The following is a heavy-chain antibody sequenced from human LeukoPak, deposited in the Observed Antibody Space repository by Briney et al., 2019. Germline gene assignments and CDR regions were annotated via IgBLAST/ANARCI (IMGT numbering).Heavy chain of an antibody. CDR1: GGSISSYY. CDR2: IYTSGST. V-gene: IGHV4-4*07. J-gene: IGHJ4*02. CDR3: AREMSSSWTKSFDY. Sequence: SETLSPTCTVSGGSISSYYWSWIRQPAGKGLEWIGRIYTSGSTNYNPSLKSRVTMSVDTSKNQFSLKLSSVTAADTAVYYCAREMSSSWTKSFDYWGQGTLVTVSS. D-gene: IGHD6-13*01.